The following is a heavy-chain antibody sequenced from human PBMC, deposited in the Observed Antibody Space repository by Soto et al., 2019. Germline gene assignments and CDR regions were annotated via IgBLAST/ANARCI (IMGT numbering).Heavy chain of an antibody. Sequence: QVQLVESGGGVVQPGRSLRLSCAASGFTFSSYVMHWVRQAPGKGLEWVAVIWYDGSKEFYADSVKGRFTISRDNSKNTLYMQMNSLRAEDTAVYYCASLVRGYWGQGTLVTVSS. CDR2: IWYDGSKE. J-gene: IGHJ4*02. CDR3: ASLVRGY. D-gene: IGHD6-13*01. CDR1: GFTFSSYV. V-gene: IGHV3-33*01.